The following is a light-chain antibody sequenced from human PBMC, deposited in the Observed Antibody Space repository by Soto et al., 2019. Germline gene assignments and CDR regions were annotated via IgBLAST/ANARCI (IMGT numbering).Light chain of an antibody. Sequence: ATLSGAPGESATLSCRASQSVSSNLAWYQQKPGQAPRLLIYGASSRATGFPDRFSGSVSVTAFTLTISRLEPEDFAVYSCQQSGSSPATFGQGTRLEI. J-gene: IGKJ5*01. CDR2: GAS. CDR3: QQSGSSPAT. CDR1: QSVSSN. V-gene: IGKV3-20*01.